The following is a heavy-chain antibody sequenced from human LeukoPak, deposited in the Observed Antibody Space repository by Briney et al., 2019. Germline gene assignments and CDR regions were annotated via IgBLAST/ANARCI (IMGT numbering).Heavy chain of an antibody. CDR3: ARAVSSGWYSVY. CDR1: GFTISGNY. J-gene: IGHJ4*02. V-gene: IGHV3-53*01. Sequence: PGGSLRLSCAASGFTISGNYMSWVRQAPGKGLEWVSVIYTGGSTYYADSVKGRFTISRDNSKNTLYLQMNSLRAEDTAVYYCARAVSSGWYSVYWGQGTLVTVSS. D-gene: IGHD6-19*01. CDR2: IYTGGST.